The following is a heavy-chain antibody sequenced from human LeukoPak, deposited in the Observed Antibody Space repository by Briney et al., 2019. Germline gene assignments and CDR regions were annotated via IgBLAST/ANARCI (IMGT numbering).Heavy chain of an antibody. CDR3: ARVVPAAISNWFDP. V-gene: IGHV1-69*13. D-gene: IGHD2-2*01. J-gene: IGHJ5*02. Sequence: SVKVSCKASGGTFISYAISRVRQAPGQGLEWMGGIIPIFGTANYAQKFQGRVTITADESTSTAYMELSSLRSEDTAVYYCARVVPAAISNWFDPWGQGTLVTVSS. CDR2: IIPIFGTA. CDR1: GGTFISYA.